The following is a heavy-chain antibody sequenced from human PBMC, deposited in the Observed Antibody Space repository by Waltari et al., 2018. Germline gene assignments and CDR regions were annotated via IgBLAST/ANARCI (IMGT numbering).Heavy chain of an antibody. Sequence: EVQLVESGGGLVQPGGSLRLSCAASGFTFSNYAMSWVRQAPGTGLEWVSAISGSGGNTYYADSVKGRFTISRDNSKNTVYLQMNSLRAEDTAVYYCAKSDRFGGVVVGFDYWGQGTLVTVSS. CDR2: ISGSGGNT. V-gene: IGHV3-23*04. CDR3: AKSDRFGGVVVGFDY. CDR1: GFTFSNYA. J-gene: IGHJ4*02. D-gene: IGHD3-16*02.